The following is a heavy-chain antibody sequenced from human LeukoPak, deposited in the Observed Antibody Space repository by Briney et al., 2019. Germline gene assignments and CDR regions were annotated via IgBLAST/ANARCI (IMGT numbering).Heavy chain of an antibody. D-gene: IGHD6-13*01. CDR3: ARGIATGIDWFDP. CDR2: IKPDGSEK. Sequence: AGGSLRLSCAASGFTFSTYWMSWVRQAPGKGLEWVANIKPDGSEKYYVDSVKGRFTTSRDNAKNSLYLQMNNLRAEDTAVYYCARGIATGIDWFDPWGQGTLVTASS. J-gene: IGHJ5*02. CDR1: GFTFSTYW. V-gene: IGHV3-7*01.